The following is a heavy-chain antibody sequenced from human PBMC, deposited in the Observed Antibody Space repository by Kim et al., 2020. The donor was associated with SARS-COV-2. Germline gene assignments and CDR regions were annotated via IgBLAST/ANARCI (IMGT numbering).Heavy chain of an antibody. D-gene: IGHD3-22*01. Sequence: GGSLRLSCVASGFSVSTKDMNWVRQAPGKGLEWVSGIYSDGNKYYTDSVKGRFTISRDNSKNTLYLQMSSLRDEDTGLYYCVRRDSSGTWYYYGMDVWGQGTTVTVSS. CDR1: GFSVSTKD. CDR3: VRRDSSGTWYYYGMDV. V-gene: IGHV3-66*02. J-gene: IGHJ6*02. CDR2: IYSDGNK.